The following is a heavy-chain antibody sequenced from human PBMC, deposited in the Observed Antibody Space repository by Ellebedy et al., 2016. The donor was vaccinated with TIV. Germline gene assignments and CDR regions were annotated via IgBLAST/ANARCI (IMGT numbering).Heavy chain of an antibody. CDR2: ISGLNGKT. CDR3: ARDNTVGGTNWFDP. J-gene: IGHJ5*02. Sequence: AASVKVSFKSSGYTFTSYGVSWVRQAPGQGLEWMGWISGLNGKTKYARTVQGRVTLTTDTAARTVYMELTSLRSDDTAVYYCARDNTVGGTNWFDPWGQGTLVIVSS. CDR1: GYTFTSYG. V-gene: IGHV1-18*01. D-gene: IGHD6-19*01.